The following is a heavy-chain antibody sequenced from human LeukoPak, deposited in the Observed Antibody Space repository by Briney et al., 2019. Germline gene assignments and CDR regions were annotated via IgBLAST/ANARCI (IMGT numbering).Heavy chain of an antibody. Sequence: GASVKVSCKASGYTFTSYGISWVRQAPGQGLEWMGWISAYNGNTNYAQKLQGRVTMTTDTSTSTAYMELSSLRSEDTAVYYCAGSGYYPTLYYYGMDVWGQGTTVTVSS. CDR1: GYTFTSYG. CDR2: ISAYNGNT. CDR3: AGSGYYPTLYYYGMDV. J-gene: IGHJ6*02. D-gene: IGHD3-22*01. V-gene: IGHV1-18*01.